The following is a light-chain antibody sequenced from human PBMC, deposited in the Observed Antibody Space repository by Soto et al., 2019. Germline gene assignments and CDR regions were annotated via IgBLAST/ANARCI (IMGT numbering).Light chain of an antibody. V-gene: IGKV3-11*01. CDR1: QSVSSH. CDR2: DAS. CDR3: QQNLGVQT. J-gene: IGKJ1*01. Sequence: EIVLKLSPATLALSPGERATFSCRASQSVSSHLAWYQQRPGQAPRLLPYDASNRATGIPARFSGSGSGTDFTLTISSLETEDSAVYYCQQNLGVQTFGQGTKVDIK.